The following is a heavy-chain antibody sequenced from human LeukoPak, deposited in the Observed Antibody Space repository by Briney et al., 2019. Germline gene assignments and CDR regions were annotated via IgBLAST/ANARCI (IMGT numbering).Heavy chain of an antibody. D-gene: IGHD4-17*01. V-gene: IGHV3-20*04. Sequence: GGSLRLSCAASGFTFDDYGMSWVRQAPGKGLEWVSAINWNGGNTAYADSVKGRFTISRDNAKNSLYVQMNSLRAGDTALYYCARASGDGHFDYWGQGTLVTVSS. CDR1: GFTFDDYG. J-gene: IGHJ4*02. CDR3: ARASGDGHFDY. CDR2: INWNGGNT.